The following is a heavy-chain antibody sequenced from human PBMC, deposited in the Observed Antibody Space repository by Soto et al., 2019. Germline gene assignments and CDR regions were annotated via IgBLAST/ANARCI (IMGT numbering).Heavy chain of an antibody. V-gene: IGHV1-18*01. CDR3: ARESSGYSRDP. CDR1: GYTFSSYG. CDR2: ISAYNGDT. D-gene: IGHD3-22*01. Sequence: ASVKVCCKASGYTFSSYGISWVRQAPGQGLEWMGWISAYNGDTKYAQKFQGRVTMTTDTSTSTAYMEVTSLTSDDTAVYYCARESSGYSRDPWGQGTLVTVSS. J-gene: IGHJ5*02.